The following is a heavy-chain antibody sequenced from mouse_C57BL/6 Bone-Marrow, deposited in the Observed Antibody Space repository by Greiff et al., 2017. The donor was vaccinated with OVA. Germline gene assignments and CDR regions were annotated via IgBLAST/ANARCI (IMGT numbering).Heavy chain of an antibody. CDR1: GFSLPSYG. J-gene: IGHJ2*01. Sequence: QVQLKESGPGLVQPSQSLSITCTVSGFSLPSYGVHWVRQSPGKGLEWLGVIWSGGSTDYNAAFISRLSISKDNSKSQVFFKMNSLQADDTAIYYCARGELTVTWGGFDYWGQGTTLTVSS. CDR2: IWSGGST. V-gene: IGHV2-2*01. D-gene: IGHD4-1*01. CDR3: ARGELTVTWGGFDY.